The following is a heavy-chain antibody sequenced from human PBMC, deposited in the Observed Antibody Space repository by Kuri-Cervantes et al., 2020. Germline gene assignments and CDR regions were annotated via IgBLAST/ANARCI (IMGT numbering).Heavy chain of an antibody. CDR3: AKDSRYYDFWSGYSYDY. CDR2: ISGSGGST. V-gene: IGHV3-23*01. J-gene: IGHJ4*02. Sequence: GESLKISCATSGFTFSTYWMHWVRQAPGKGLEWVSAISGSGGSTYYADSVKGRFTISRDNSKNTLYLQMNSLRAEDTAVYYCAKDSRYYDFWSGYSYDYWGQGTLVTVSS. D-gene: IGHD3-3*01. CDR1: GFTFSTYW.